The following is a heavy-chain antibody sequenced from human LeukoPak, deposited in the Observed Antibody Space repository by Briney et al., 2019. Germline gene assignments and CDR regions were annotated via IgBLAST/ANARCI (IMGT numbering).Heavy chain of an antibody. V-gene: IGHV4-39*01. J-gene: IGHJ5*02. CDR1: GGSISSSSYY. Sequence: PSETLSLTCTVSGGSISSSSYYWGWIRQPPGKGLEWIGSIYYSGSTYYNPSLKRRVTISVDTSKNQFSLKLSSVTAADTAVYYCARRAVVVPAAIAPWGQGTLVTVSS. CDR3: ARRAVVVPAAIAP. D-gene: IGHD2-2*01. CDR2: IYYSGST.